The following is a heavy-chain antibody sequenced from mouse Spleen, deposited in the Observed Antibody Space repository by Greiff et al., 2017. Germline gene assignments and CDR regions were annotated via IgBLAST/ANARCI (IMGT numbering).Heavy chain of an antibody. Sequence: EVQLVESGGGLVKPGGSLKLSCAASGFTFSSYAMSWVRQTPEKRLEWVATISSGGSYTYYPDSVKGRFTISRDNAKNTLYLQMSSLRSEDTAMYYCARGNWDWYFDVWGAGTTVTVSS. V-gene: IGHV5-9-3*01. CDR3: ARGNWDWYFDV. CDR1: GFTFSSYA. D-gene: IGHD4-1*01. J-gene: IGHJ1*01. CDR2: ISSGGSYT.